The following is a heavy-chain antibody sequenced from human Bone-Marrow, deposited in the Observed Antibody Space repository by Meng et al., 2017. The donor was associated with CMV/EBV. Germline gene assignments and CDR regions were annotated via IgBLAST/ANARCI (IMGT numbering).Heavy chain of an antibody. V-gene: IGHV4-39*07. J-gene: IGHJ3*02. CDR2: IYYSGST. CDR1: GGSISSSRYY. D-gene: IGHD5-18*01. Sequence: SETLSLTCTVSGGSISSSRYYWGWIRQPPGKGLEWIGTIYYSGSTYYNPSLKSRVTISVDTSKNQFSLKLSSVTAADTAVYYCARIDTAMDHDAFDIWGQGTMVTVSS. CDR3: ARIDTAMDHDAFDI.